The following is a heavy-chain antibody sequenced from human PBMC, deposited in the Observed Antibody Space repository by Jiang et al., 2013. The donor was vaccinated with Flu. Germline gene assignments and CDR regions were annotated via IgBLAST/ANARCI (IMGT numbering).Heavy chain of an antibody. J-gene: IGHJ4*02. CDR2: IDPSDSYT. CDR3: ARTERITMIVAY. D-gene: IGHD3-22*01. CDR1: GYSFTSYW. V-gene: IGHV5-10-1*01. Sequence: GAEVKKPGESLRISCKGSGYSFTSYWITWVRQMPGKGLEWMGRIDPSDSYTNYSPSFQGHVTISADKSISTAYLQWSRLKASDTAMYYCARTERITMIVAYWGQGTLVTVSS.